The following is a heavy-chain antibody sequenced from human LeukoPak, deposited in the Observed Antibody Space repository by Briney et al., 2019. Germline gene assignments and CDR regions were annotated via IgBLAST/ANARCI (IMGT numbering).Heavy chain of an antibody. D-gene: IGHD4-17*01. Sequence: GASVKVSCKAFGYTFTSNYMHWVRQAPGQGPEWMGVISPSGGSTTYAQKFQGRVTLTRDMSTSTDYMELSSLRSDDTAVYYCARAPHLYGDYNPSFDYWGQGTLVTVSS. V-gene: IGHV1-46*01. CDR3: ARAPHLYGDYNPSFDY. CDR1: GYTFTSNY. CDR2: ISPSGGST. J-gene: IGHJ4*02.